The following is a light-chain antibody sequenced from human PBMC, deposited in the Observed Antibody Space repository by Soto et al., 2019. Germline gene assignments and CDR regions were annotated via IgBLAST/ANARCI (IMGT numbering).Light chain of an antibody. J-gene: IGKJ1*01. CDR1: QSVSSSY. V-gene: IGKV3-20*01. CDR2: GAS. Sequence: EIVMTQSPATLSVSPGERATLSCRASQSVSSSYLAWYQQKPGQAPRLLIYGASSRATGIPDRFSGSGSGTDFTLTISSLQPEDFATYYCQQTYDTPGFGQGTKVDIK. CDR3: QQTYDTPG.